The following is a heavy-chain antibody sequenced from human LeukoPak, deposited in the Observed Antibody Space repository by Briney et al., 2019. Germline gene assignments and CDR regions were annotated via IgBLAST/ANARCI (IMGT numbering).Heavy chain of an antibody. V-gene: IGHV3-23*01. Sequence: PGGSLRLSCAAAGFTFSNYAISWVRQAPCKGLEWVSAISGSGGSTYYADSVKGRFTISRDNSKNTLYLQMNSLRAEDTAVYYCARASIAARRAFDYWGQGTLVTVSS. CDR1: GFTFSNYA. CDR2: ISGSGGST. D-gene: IGHD6-6*01. J-gene: IGHJ4*02. CDR3: ARASIAARRAFDY.